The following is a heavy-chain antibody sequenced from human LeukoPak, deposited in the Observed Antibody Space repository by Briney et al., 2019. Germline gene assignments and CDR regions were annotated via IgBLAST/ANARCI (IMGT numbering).Heavy chain of an antibody. D-gene: IGHD4-17*01. Sequence: GGSLRLSCAASGFTFSSYWMSWVRQAPGKGLEWEANIKQDGSEKYYVDSVKGRFTISRDNAKNSLYLQMNSLRAEDTAVYYCASDHFVIGNGDYDNWFDPWGQGTLVTVSS. V-gene: IGHV3-7*01. CDR1: GFTFSSYW. CDR2: IKQDGSEK. CDR3: ASDHFVIGNGDYDNWFDP. J-gene: IGHJ5*02.